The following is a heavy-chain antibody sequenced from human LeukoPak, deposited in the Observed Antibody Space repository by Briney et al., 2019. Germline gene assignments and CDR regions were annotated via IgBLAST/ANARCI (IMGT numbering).Heavy chain of an antibody. V-gene: IGHV3-23*01. CDR2: ISGSGGST. J-gene: IGHJ1*01. Sequence: PGGSLRLSCAASGFTFSSYAMSWVRQAPGKGLEWVSAISGSGGSTYYADSVKGRFTISRDNSKNTLYLQMNSLRAEDTAVYYCAKGRDYYGPGSYEFQHWGQGTLVTVSS. D-gene: IGHD3-10*01. CDR3: AKGRDYYGPGSYEFQH. CDR1: GFTFSSYA.